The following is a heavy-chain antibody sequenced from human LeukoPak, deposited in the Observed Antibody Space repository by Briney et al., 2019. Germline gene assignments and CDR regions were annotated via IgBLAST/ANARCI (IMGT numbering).Heavy chain of an antibody. D-gene: IGHD3-3*01. CDR3: AVNPEWIYYFDY. V-gene: IGHV4-34*01. CDR2: IYHSGST. J-gene: IGHJ4*02. Sequence: SETLSLTCAVYGGSFSGYYWSWIRQPPGKGLEWIGSIYHSGSTYYNPSLKSRVTISVDTSKNQFSLKLSSVTAADTAVYYCAVNPEWIYYFDYWGQGTLVTVSS. CDR1: GGSFSGYY.